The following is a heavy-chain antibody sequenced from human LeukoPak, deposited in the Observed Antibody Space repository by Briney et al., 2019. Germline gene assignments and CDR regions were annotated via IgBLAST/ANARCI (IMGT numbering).Heavy chain of an antibody. CDR1: NGSISIYY. J-gene: IGHJ5*02. D-gene: IGHD3-9*01. Sequence: PSETLSLTCTVSNGSISIYYGSWVRQPAGKGLEWIGRISASWSTNYNPSLKSRVTMSVDTSKNQFSLKLSSVTAADTAVYYCARDSYYDILTGYYEDWFDPWGQGTLVTVSS. V-gene: IGHV4-4*07. CDR3: ARDSYYDILTGYYEDWFDP. CDR2: ISASWST.